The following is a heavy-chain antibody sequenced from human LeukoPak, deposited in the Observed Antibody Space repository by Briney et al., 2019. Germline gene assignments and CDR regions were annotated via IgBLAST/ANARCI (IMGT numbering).Heavy chain of an antibody. CDR3: VRVAAYYDHRGAALDSFYI. J-gene: IGHJ3*02. CDR1: GFTFSDHY. CDR2: IRSKAKTYTI. D-gene: IGHD3-22*01. Sequence: GGSLRLSCAASGFTFSDHYMDWVRQTPGKGLDWVGRIRSKAKTYTIEYAASVKGRFIISRDDSKNLLYLQMNSLRTEDTAWYFCVRVAAYYDHRGAALDSFYIWGQGTLVTGSS. V-gene: IGHV3-72*01.